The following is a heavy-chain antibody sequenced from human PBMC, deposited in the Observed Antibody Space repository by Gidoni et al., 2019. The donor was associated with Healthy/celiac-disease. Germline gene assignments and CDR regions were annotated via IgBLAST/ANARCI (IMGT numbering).Heavy chain of an antibody. V-gene: IGHV3-21*01. J-gene: IGHJ4*02. Sequence: EVQLVESAGGLVKPGGSLRPSCAASGFTFSSYSMNWVRQAPGKGLEWVTAISSSSSYIYYADSVKGRFTISRDNAKNSLYLQMNSLRAEDTAVYYCARGFYEYSSSFPHYWGQGTLVTVSS. CDR1: GFTFSSYS. CDR2: ISSSSSYI. CDR3: ARGFYEYSSSFPHY. D-gene: IGHD6-6*01.